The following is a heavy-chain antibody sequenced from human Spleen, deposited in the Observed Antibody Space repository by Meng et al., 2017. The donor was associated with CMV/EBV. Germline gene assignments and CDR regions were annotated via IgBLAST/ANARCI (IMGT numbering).Heavy chain of an antibody. V-gene: IGHV3-48*03. CDR1: GFTFNNYE. CDR2: ISSRGSVI. D-gene: IGHD2-2*01. CDR3: ARSPPYCSSTSCYSYYYYGMDV. J-gene: IGHJ6*02. Sequence: GESLKISCAASGFTFNNYEMNWVRQAPGKGLEWISYISSRGSVIYYADSMKGRFTISRDNAKNTLYLQMNSLRAEDTAVYYCARSPPYCSSTSCYSYYYYGMDVWGQGTTVTVSS.